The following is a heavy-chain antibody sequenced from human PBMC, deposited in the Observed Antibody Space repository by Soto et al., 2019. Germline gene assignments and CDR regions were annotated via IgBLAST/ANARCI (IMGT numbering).Heavy chain of an antibody. V-gene: IGHV3-30-3*01. J-gene: IGHJ5*02. CDR3: ARGHSYYDSSPSFRWFDP. Sequence: GGSLRLSCAASGFTFSSYAMHWVRQAPGKGLEWVAVISYDGSNKYYADSVKGRFTISRDNSKNTLYLQMNSLRAEDTAVYYCARGHSYYDSSPSFRWFDPWGQGTLVTVSS. D-gene: IGHD3-22*01. CDR1: GFTFSSYA. CDR2: ISYDGSNK.